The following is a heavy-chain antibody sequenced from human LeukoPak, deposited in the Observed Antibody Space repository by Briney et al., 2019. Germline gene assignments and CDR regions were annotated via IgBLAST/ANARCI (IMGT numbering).Heavy chain of an antibody. V-gene: IGHV3-23*01. CDR3: AADCSASGCYGDF. CDR2: ISGSGGST. J-gene: IGHJ4*02. CDR1: GFTFSSYA. Sequence: GGSLRPSCAASGFTFSSYAMSWVRQAPGKGLEWVSAISGSGGSTYYADSVKGRFTISRDNSKNTLYLQMNSLRAEDTAVYYCAADCSASGCYGDFWGQGTLVTVSS. D-gene: IGHD2-15*01.